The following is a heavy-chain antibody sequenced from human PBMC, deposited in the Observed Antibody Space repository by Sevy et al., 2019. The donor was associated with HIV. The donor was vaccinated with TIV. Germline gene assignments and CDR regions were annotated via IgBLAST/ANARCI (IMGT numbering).Heavy chain of an antibody. CDR1: GFTFSSYG. Sequence: GGSLRLSCAASGFTFSSYGMHWVRQAPGKGLEWVAVISYDGSNKYYADSVKGRFTISRDNSKNTLYLQMNSLRAEDTAVYYCAKDSSGSYFDYWGQGTLVTVSS. CDR3: AKDSSGSYFDY. V-gene: IGHV3-30*18. D-gene: IGHD3-22*01. J-gene: IGHJ4*02. CDR2: ISYDGSNK.